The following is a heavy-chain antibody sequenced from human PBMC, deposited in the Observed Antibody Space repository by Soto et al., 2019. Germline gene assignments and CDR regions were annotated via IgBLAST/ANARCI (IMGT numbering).Heavy chain of an antibody. CDR3: ARRVGTWPFHFDY. V-gene: IGHV5-51*01. CDR2: IYPGDSET. J-gene: IGHJ4*02. Sequence: PGESLKISCEGSGYRFTNYWIGWVRQMPGKGLEWMGIIYPGDSETRYSPSFEGRVTISVDTSINTAYVQWSSLQASDTAIYYCARRVGTWPFHFDYWGQGTLVTFSS. CDR1: GYRFTNYW.